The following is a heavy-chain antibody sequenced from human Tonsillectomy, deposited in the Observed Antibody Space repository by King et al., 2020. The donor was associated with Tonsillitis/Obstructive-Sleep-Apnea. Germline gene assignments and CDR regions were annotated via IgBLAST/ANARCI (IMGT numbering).Heavy chain of an antibody. CDR1: GGSISGSSDY. Sequence: LQLQESGPGLVKPSETLSLTCTVSGGSISGSSDYWGWIRQPPGKGLEWIGSIYYSWSTYYSPSLKSRVTISVDTSKNQFSLRLTSVTAADTAVYYCARQRAIVGVPATPIRYFDCWGQGTLVTVSS. CDR2: IYYSWST. V-gene: IGHV4-39*01. CDR3: ARQRAIVGVPATPIRYFDC. D-gene: IGHD2-2*01. J-gene: IGHJ4*02.